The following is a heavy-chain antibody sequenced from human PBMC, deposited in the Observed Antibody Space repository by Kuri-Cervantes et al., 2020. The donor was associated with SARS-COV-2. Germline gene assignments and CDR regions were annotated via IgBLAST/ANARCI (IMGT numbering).Heavy chain of an antibody. V-gene: IGHV3-23*03. D-gene: IGHD2/OR15-2a*01. CDR1: GFTFSSYA. CDR3: ARIGVRIDY. J-gene: IGHJ4*02. CDR2: IYSGGSST. Sequence: GESLKISCAASGFTFSSYAMSWVRQAPGKGLEWVSVIYSGGSSTYYADSVKGRFTISRDNSKNTLYLQMNSLRAEDTAVYYCARIGVRIDYWGQGTLVTVSS.